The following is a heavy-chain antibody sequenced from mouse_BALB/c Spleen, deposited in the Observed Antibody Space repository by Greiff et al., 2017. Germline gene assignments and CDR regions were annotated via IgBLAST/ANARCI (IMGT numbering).Heavy chain of an antibody. V-gene: IGHV1S56*01. CDR2: IYPGNVNT. J-gene: IGHJ4*01. Sequence: QVQLQQSGPELVKPGASVRISCKASGYTFTSYYIHWVKQRPGQGLEWIGWIYPGNVNTKYNEKFKGKATLTADKSSSTAYMQLSSLTSEDSAVYFCARDYGSRDAMDYWGQGTSVTVSS. CDR3: ARDYGSRDAMDY. D-gene: IGHD1-1*01. CDR1: GYTFTSYY.